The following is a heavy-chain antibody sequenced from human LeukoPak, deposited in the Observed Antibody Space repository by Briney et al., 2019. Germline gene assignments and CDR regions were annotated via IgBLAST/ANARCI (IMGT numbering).Heavy chain of an antibody. Sequence: GGSLRLSCAASGFTFSSHAMSWVRQAPGKGLEWVSAISGSGGSTYYADSVKGRFTISRDNSKNTLYLQMNSLRAEDTAVYYCAKGLRGYSYGYTAFDIWGQGTMVTVSS. CDR2: ISGSGGST. D-gene: IGHD5-18*01. V-gene: IGHV3-23*01. CDR3: AKGLRGYSYGYTAFDI. CDR1: GFTFSSHA. J-gene: IGHJ3*02.